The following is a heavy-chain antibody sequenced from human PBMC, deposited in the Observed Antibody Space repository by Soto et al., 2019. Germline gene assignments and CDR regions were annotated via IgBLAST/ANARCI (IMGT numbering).Heavy chain of an antibody. CDR2: INPHSGDT. CDR3: ARSGYYLVPDI. D-gene: IGHD5-12*01. Sequence: QVQLVQSGAEVKKPGASVKVSCKASGYTFTGYYIHWVRQAPGQGLEWMGWINPHSGDTKYGQRFQGRVTMTRDTSISTAHMERRRLRPDDTAVYYCARSGYYLVPDIWGQGTVVTVSS. V-gene: IGHV1-2*02. J-gene: IGHJ3*02. CDR1: GYTFTGYY.